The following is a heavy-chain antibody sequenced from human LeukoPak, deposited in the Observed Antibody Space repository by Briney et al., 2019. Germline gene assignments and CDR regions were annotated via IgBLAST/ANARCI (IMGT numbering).Heavy chain of an antibody. D-gene: IGHD3-9*01. CDR1: GGSINSY. J-gene: IGHJ4*02. CDR2: ISGSGTI. V-gene: IGHV4-4*07. CDR3: ARRTTYFGWRPSESPSCFDY. Sequence: SETLSLTCTVSGGSINSYWSWIRQPAGKGLEWIGRISGSGTITYNPALQSRLSISIDTSKNQFSLTLSSVTAADTAVYYCARRTTYFGWRPSESPSCFDYWGQGTLVTVSS.